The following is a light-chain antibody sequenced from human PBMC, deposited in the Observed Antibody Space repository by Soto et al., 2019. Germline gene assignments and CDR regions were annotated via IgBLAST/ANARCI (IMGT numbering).Light chain of an antibody. CDR1: QSVRNSY. Sequence: IVLTQSPGTLSLPPGERATLSCRASQSVRNSYLAWYQQKPGQAPRLLTYGTSSRAAGIPERFSGSGSGTDFTLTISRLEPEDFAVYYCQQYGDSPLTFGGGTKVEIK. CDR3: QQYGDSPLT. CDR2: GTS. J-gene: IGKJ4*01. V-gene: IGKV3-20*01.